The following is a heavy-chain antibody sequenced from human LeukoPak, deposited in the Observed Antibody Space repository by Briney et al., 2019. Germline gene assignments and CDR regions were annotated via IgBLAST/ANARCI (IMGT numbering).Heavy chain of an antibody. D-gene: IGHD2-21*01. Sequence: GGSLRLSCAASGFTFTSYSMNWVRQAPGKGLEWVSYISSSSSTTHYADSVKGRFTISRDNAKNSLFLQINSLRDDDTAVYYCARELWSAYGMDVWGQGTTVTVSS. CDR3: ARELWSAYGMDV. CDR1: GFTFTSYS. CDR2: ISSSSSTT. V-gene: IGHV3-48*02. J-gene: IGHJ6*02.